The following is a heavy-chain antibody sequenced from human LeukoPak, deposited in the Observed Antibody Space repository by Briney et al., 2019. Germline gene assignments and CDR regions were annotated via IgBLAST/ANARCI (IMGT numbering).Heavy chain of an antibody. CDR1: GFTFSRHG. D-gene: IGHD3-3*01. J-gene: IGHJ4*02. CDR2: ISNDGSRK. CDR3: ARDRAWNYFDY. Sequence: PGGSLRLSCAPSGFTFSRHGMHWVRQAPGKGLEWVAIISNDGSRKYYAHSAEGRFTISRDNSKNTLYLQMDSLRAEDTAVYYCARDRAWNYFDYWGQGTLVTVSS. V-gene: IGHV3-30*03.